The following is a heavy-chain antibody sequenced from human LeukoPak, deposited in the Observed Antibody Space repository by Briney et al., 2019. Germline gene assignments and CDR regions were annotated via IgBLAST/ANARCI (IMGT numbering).Heavy chain of an antibody. CDR1: GYTFTAYY. CDR3: ARGGGGGNGYYYY. D-gene: IGHD3-22*01. V-gene: IGHV1-46*01. CDR2: INPRGGTT. J-gene: IGHJ4*02. Sequence: ASVEVSCKASGYTFTAYYMHWVRQAPGQGLEWMGIINPRGGTTSYAQQFQGRVTMTRDTPTSTVSMELSSLRSEDTAVYYCARGGGGGNGYYYYWGQGTLVTVSS.